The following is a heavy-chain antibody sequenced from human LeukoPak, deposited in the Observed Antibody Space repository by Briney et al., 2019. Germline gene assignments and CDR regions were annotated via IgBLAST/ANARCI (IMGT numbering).Heavy chain of an antibody. V-gene: IGHV3-23*01. CDR3: SRIKYGGNSGYHFDY. CDR1: GFNFNYFA. Sequence: GGSLRLSCSASGFNFNYFAMSWIRQAPGKGLEWVSTIGDSGSGGSYADSVRGRFTISRDNSKNIVYLQMHSLRVDDSAVHYCSRIKYGGNSGYHFDYWGQGTLVTVSS. CDR2: IGDSGSGG. D-gene: IGHD4-23*01. J-gene: IGHJ4*02.